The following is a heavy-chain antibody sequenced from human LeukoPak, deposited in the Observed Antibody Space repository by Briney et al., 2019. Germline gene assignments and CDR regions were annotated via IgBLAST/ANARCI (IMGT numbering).Heavy chain of an antibody. V-gene: IGHV1-18*01. CDR2: ISTHNGNT. Sequence: ASVKVSCKASGYTFTSYDISWVRQAPGQGLEWMGWISTHNGNTNYAQKLQGRVTMTTDTSTSTAYMELRSLRSDDTAVYYCARDSKVRGLIILQKMARKFDPWGQGTLVTVSS. D-gene: IGHD3-10*01. CDR1: GYTFTSYD. J-gene: IGHJ5*02. CDR3: ARDSKVRGLIILQKMARKFDP.